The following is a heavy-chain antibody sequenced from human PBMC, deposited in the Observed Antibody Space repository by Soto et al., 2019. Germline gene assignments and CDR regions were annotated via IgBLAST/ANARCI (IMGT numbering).Heavy chain of an antibody. V-gene: IGHV3-23*01. CDR2: IGGSGRKT. CDR3: AKDGLSDSPSAIDY. CDR1: GFTFTKSG. Sequence: GGSLRLSCAASGFTFTKSGMSWVRQAPGKGLEWVAGIGGSGRKTYYADSVKGRFSISRDNSKNSLFLQMNSLSADDTAIYYCAKDGLSDSPSAIDYWGLGTLVTVSS. J-gene: IGHJ4*02. D-gene: IGHD6-13*01.